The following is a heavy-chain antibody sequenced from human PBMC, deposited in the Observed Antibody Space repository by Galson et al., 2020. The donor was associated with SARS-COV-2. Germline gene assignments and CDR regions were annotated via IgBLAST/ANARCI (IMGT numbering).Heavy chain of an antibody. CDR2: IYYSGST. V-gene: IGHV4-39*01. D-gene: IGHD1-26*01. CDR1: GGSISSSSYY. CDR3: AGGGYYGD. J-gene: IGHJ4*02. Sequence: SETLSLTCTVSGGSISSSSYYWGWIRQPPGKGLEWIGSIYYSGSTYYNPSLKSRVTISVDTSKNQFSLKLSSVTAADTAVYFCAGGGYYGDWGQGTLVTVSS.